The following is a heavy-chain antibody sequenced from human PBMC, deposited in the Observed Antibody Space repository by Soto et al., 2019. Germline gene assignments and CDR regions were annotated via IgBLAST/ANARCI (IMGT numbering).Heavy chain of an antibody. CDR1: GFTFSSYA. CDR3: ARDKLGTRAHDAFDI. V-gene: IGHV3-64*01. J-gene: IGHJ3*02. D-gene: IGHD7-27*01. CDR2: ISSNGGST. Sequence: GGSLRLSCAASGFTFSSYAMHWVRQAPGKGLEYVSAISSNGGSTYYANSVKGRFTISRDNSKNTLYLQMGSLRAEDMAVYYCARDKLGTRAHDAFDIWGQGTMVTVSS.